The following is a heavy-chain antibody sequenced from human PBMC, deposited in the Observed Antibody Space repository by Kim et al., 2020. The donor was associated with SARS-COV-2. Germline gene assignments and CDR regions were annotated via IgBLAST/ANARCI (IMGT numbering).Heavy chain of an antibody. CDR3: ARVAADSSSWYAPWKAHLDY. CDR2: ISAYNGNT. CDR1: GYTFTSYG. Sequence: ASVKVSCKASGYTFTSYGISWVRQAPGQGLEWMGWISAYNGNTNYAQKLQGRVTMTTDTSTSTAYMELRSLRSDDTAVYYCARVAADSSSWYAPWKAHLDYWGQGTLVTVSS. J-gene: IGHJ4*02. V-gene: IGHV1-18*01. D-gene: IGHD6-13*01.